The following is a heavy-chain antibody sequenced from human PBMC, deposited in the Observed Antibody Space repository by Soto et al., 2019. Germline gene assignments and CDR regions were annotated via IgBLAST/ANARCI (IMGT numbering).Heavy chain of an antibody. V-gene: IGHV3-21*01. J-gene: IGHJ4*02. CDR1: GFTFSSYS. D-gene: IGHD5-12*01. CDR2: ISSSSSYI. Sequence: EVQLVESGGGLVKPGGSLRLSCAASGFTFSSYSMNWVRQAPGKGLEWVSSISSSSSYIYYADSVKGRFTISRDNAKNSQYLQMNSLRAEDTAVYYCARDHEMATSTGQGVYFDYWGQGTLVTVSS. CDR3: ARDHEMATSTGQGVYFDY.